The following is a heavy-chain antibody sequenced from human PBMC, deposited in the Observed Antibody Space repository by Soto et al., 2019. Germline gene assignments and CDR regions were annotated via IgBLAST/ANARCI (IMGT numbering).Heavy chain of an antibody. CDR1: GGSISSGGYY. J-gene: IGHJ5*02. D-gene: IGHD3-10*01. Sequence: QVQLQESGPGLVKPSQTLSLTCTVSGGSISSGGYYWSWIRQHPGKGLEWIGYIYYSGSTYYNPSRKSRFTISVETSKNQVSLKLSSVTAADTAVYYCARAGGFNWFHPWGQGTLVTVSS. CDR3: ARAGGFNWFHP. CDR2: IYYSGST. V-gene: IGHV4-31*03.